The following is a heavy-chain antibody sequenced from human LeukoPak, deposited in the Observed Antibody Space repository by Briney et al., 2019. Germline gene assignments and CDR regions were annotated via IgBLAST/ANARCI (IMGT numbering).Heavy chain of an antibody. V-gene: IGHV1-2*02. CDR1: GYTFTGYY. Sequence: EASVKVSCKASGYTFTGYYMHWVRQAPGQGLEWMGWINPNSGGTNYAQKFQGRVTMTRDTSISTAYMELSRLRSDDTAVYYCARDFGSSGWDTDYWGQGTLVTVSS. D-gene: IGHD6-19*01. CDR2: INPNSGGT. J-gene: IGHJ4*02. CDR3: ARDFGSSGWDTDY.